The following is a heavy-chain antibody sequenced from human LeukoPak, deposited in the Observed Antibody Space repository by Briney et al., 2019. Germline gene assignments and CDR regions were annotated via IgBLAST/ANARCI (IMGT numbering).Heavy chain of an antibody. J-gene: IGHJ4*02. D-gene: IGHD3-3*02. CDR2: IYSGGST. CDR3: ARAPSNAHFDY. CDR1: GFTFNGHW. Sequence: GGSLRLSCEASGFTFNGHWMNWVRQAPGKGLEWVSLIYSGGSTYYADSVKGRFTISRDNSNNTVYLQMNSLRAEDTAVYYCARAPSNAHFDYWGQGALVTVSS. V-gene: IGHV3-66*01.